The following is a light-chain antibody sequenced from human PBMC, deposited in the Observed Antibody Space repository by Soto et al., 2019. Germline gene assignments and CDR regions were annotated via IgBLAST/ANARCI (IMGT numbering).Light chain of an antibody. CDR1: TSDVGSYNL. CDR2: EVS. V-gene: IGLV2-23*02. J-gene: IGLJ1*01. Sequence: QSSLTKAASVSCSRRQSITISYTVTTSDVGSYNLVSWYQQHPGKAPKLMIYEVSKRPSGGSNRFSGSKSGNTASLTISGLQAEDEADYYCCSYAGSLYVFGTGTKVTVL. CDR3: CSYAGSLYV.